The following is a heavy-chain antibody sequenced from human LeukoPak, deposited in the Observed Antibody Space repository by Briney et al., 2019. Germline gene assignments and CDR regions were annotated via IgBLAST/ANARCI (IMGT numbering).Heavy chain of an antibody. CDR3: ARVYQSAEYYFDY. Sequence: PSETLSLTCAVYGGSFSGYYWSWIRQPPGKGLEWIGYIYYSGSTNYNPSLKSRVTISLDTSKNQFSLKLTSVTAADTAVYYCARVYQSAEYYFDYWGQGNLVSVSS. V-gene: IGHV4-59*01. D-gene: IGHD2-2*01. J-gene: IGHJ4*02. CDR2: IYYSGST. CDR1: GGSFSGYY.